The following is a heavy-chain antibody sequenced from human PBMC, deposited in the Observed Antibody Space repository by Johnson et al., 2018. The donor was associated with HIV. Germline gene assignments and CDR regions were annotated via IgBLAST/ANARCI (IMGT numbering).Heavy chain of an antibody. J-gene: IGHJ3*02. CDR1: GFTFHDYA. CDR2: IWNTDSGGST. D-gene: IGHD2-15*01. CDR3: ARVGLGYCSGGSCYTGESAFDI. V-gene: IGHV3-66*01. Sequence: VQLVESGGGVVQPGRSLRLSCAASGFTFHDYAMHWVRQTPGKGLESVSSYIWNTDSGGSTYYACPVKGRCTLSRDNSKNTLYLQMNSLGAEDTAVYYCARVGLGYCSGGSCYTGESAFDIWGQGTMVTVSS.